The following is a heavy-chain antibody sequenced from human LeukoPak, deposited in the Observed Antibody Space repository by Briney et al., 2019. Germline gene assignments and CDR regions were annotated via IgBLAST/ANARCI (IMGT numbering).Heavy chain of an antibody. CDR2: ITYSGST. CDR1: GGSISGYY. D-gene: IGHD6-13*01. V-gene: IGHV4-59*08. CDR3: ARHGSSYSFDC. Sequence: PSETLSLTCTVSGGSISGYYWSWIRQPPRKGLEWIDYITYSGSTNYNPSLKSRVTMSVDTSKNQFSLRLSSVTAADTAVYYCARHGSSYSFDCWGQGTLVTVSS. J-gene: IGHJ4*02.